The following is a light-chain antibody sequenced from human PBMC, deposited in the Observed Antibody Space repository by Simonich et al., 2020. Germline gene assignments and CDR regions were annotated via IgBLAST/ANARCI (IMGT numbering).Light chain of an antibody. V-gene: IGLV3-25*03. CDR3: QSADSSGTYEV. J-gene: IGLJ3*02. Sequence: SYELTQPPSVSVSPGQTARITCSGDALPKQYAYWYPQKPGQAPGLVIYKHTEGPSGIPERFSGSSSGKTVTLTISGVQAEDEADYYCQSADSSGTYEVFGGGTKLTVL. CDR1: ALPKQY. CDR2: KHT.